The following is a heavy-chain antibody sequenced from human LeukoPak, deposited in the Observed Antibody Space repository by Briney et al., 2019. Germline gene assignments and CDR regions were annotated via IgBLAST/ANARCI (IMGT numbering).Heavy chain of an antibody. D-gene: IGHD2-2*01. Sequence: ASVKASCKASGYTFTGYYMHWVRQAPGQGLEWMGWINPNSGGTNYAQKFQGRVTMTRDTSISTAYMELSRLRSDDTAVYYCARGGRLGYCSSTSCSVNYWGQGTLVTVSS. CDR1: GYTFTGYY. CDR2: INPNSGGT. V-gene: IGHV1-2*02. J-gene: IGHJ4*02. CDR3: ARGGRLGYCSSTSCSVNY.